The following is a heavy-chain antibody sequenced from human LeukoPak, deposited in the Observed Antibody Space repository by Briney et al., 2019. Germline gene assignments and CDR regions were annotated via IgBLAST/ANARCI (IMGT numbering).Heavy chain of an antibody. CDR2: ISSSSSYI. V-gene: IGHV3-21*01. D-gene: IGHD3-9*01. Sequence: KPGGSLRLSCAAAGFTFSSYSMNWVRQAPGKGLEWVSSISSSSSYIYYADSVKGRFTISRDNAKNSLYLQMNSLRAEDTAVYYCARPPYYDILTGYPTVYYYYGMDVWGQGTTVTVSS. CDR3: ARPPYYDILTGYPTVYYYYGMDV. J-gene: IGHJ6*02. CDR1: GFTFSSYS.